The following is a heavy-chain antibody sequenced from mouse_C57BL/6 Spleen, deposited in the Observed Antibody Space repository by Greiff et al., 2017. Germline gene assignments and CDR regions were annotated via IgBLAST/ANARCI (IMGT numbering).Heavy chain of an antibody. CDR3: AIGDDAAYYFDN. J-gene: IGHJ2*01. Sequence: VQLVESGAELVKPGASVKISCKASGYAFSSSWMNWVKQRPGKGLGWIGQIYPGDCDTNYNGKFKVKATLTADQSSSTAYMQLSSLASEDSAVYVCAIGDDAAYYFDNWGQGTTHTVSS. D-gene: IGHD2-3*01. V-gene: IGHV1-80*01. CDR2: IYPGDCDT. CDR1: GYAFSSSW.